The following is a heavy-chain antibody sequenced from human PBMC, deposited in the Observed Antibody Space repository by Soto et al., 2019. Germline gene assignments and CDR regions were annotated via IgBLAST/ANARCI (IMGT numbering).Heavy chain of an antibody. CDR1: GFSVSSNY. J-gene: IGHJ4*02. CDR3: ARRYIVGVTGDY. CDR2: IYSGGTT. V-gene: IGHV3-53*02. Sequence: VQLVETGGGMIQPGGSLRLSCAVSGFSVSSNYMSWVRQAPGKGLEWVSLIYSGGTTSYADSVKGRFIISRDSSKNTLFLQMNSLRVEDTAVYYCARRYIVGVTGDYWGQGTLVTVSS. D-gene: IGHD1-26*01.